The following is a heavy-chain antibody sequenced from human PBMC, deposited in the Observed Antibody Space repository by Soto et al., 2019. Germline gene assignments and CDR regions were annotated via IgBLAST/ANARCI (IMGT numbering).Heavy chain of an antibody. CDR2: ISAYNGNT. D-gene: IGHD1-26*01. CDR3: AIGRVGATLGYYYYGMDV. Sequence: QVQLVQSGAEVKKPGASVKVSCKASGYTFTSYGISWVRQAPGQGLEWMGWISAYNGNTNYAQKLQGRVTMTPDTSTSTAYMELRSLRSDDTAVYYCAIGRVGATLGYYYYGMDVWGQGTTVTVSS. J-gene: IGHJ6*02. CDR1: GYTFTSYG. V-gene: IGHV1-18*01.